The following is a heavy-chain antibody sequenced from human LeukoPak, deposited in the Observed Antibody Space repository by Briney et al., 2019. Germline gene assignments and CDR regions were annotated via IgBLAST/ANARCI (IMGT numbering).Heavy chain of an antibody. J-gene: IGHJ4*02. Sequence: GESLKISCKGSGYSFTSDWIGWVRQLPGKGLEWMGIIYPGDSDTRYSPSFQGQVTISADKSISTAYLQWSSLKASDTAMYYCARHGGLYGDYWFHFDYWGQGTLVTVSS. D-gene: IGHD4-17*01. V-gene: IGHV5-51*01. CDR3: ARHGGLYGDYWFHFDY. CDR1: GYSFTSDW. CDR2: IYPGDSDT.